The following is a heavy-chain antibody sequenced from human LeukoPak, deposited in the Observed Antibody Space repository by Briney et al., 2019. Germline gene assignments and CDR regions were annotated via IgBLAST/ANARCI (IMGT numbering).Heavy chain of an antibody. Sequence: SETLSLTCAVYGVSFSGYYWSWIRQPPGKGLEWIGEINHSGSTNYNPSLKSRVTISVDTSKNQFSLKLSSVTAADTAVYYCAGSHTSGWPHFDYWGQGTLVTVSS. V-gene: IGHV4-34*01. CDR1: GVSFSGYY. CDR2: INHSGST. D-gene: IGHD6-25*01. CDR3: AGSHTSGWPHFDY. J-gene: IGHJ4*02.